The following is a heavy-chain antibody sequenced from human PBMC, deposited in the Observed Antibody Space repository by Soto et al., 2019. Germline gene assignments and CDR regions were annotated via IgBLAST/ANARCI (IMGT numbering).Heavy chain of an antibody. V-gene: IGHV3-23*01. CDR1: GFTFSSYA. Sequence: VGSLRLPCAASGFTFSSYAMSWVRQAPGKGLEWGSAISGSGGSTYYADSVKGRFTISRDNSKNTLYLQMNSLRAEDTAVYYCAKDVHYYGSGSPPHYWGQGTLVTVSS. J-gene: IGHJ4*02. D-gene: IGHD3-10*01. CDR3: AKDVHYYGSGSPPHY. CDR2: ISGSGGST.